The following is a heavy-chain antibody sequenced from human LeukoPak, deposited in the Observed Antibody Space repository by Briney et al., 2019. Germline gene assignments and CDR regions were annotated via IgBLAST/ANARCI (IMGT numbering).Heavy chain of an antibody. CDR1: GFTFSSYW. CDR2: IKQDGSEK. J-gene: IGHJ6*03. V-gene: IGHV3-7*01. Sequence: SGGSLRLSCAASGFTFSSYWMSWVRQAPGKGLEWVANIKQDGSEKCYVDSVKGRFTISRDNAKNSLYLQMNSLRAEDTAVYYCARLERIGVLRYFDWLSGYYYYYMDVWGKGTTVTISS. CDR3: ARLERIGVLRYFDWLSGYYYYYMDV. D-gene: IGHD3-9*01.